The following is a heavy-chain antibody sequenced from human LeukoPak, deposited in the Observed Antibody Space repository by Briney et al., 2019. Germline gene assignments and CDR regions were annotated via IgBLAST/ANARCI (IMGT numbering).Heavy chain of an antibody. J-gene: IGHJ5*02. CDR3: ARDLAGTTSSEFDP. D-gene: IGHD1-7*01. V-gene: IGHV3-21*01. CDR1: GFTFSSYS. Sequence: GSLRLSCAASGFTFSSYSMNWVRQAPGKGLEWVSSISSSSSYIYYADSVKGRFTISRDNAKNSLYLQMNSLRAEDTAVYYCARDLAGTTSSEFDPWGQGTLVTVSS. CDR2: ISSSSSYI.